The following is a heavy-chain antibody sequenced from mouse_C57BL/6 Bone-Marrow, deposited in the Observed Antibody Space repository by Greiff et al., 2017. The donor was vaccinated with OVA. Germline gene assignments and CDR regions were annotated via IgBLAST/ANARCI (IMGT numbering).Heavy chain of an antibody. CDR2: ISSGSSTI. J-gene: IGHJ3*01. D-gene: IGHD2-4*01. Sequence: EVKLVESGGGLVKPGGSLKLSCAASGFTFSDYGMHWVRQAPEKGLEWVAYISSGSSTIYYADTVKGRFTISRDNAKNTLFLQMTSLRSEDTAMYYCARLGYDYDVTWFAYWCQGTLVTVSA. CDR1: GFTFSDYG. V-gene: IGHV5-17*01. CDR3: ARLGYDYDVTWFAY.